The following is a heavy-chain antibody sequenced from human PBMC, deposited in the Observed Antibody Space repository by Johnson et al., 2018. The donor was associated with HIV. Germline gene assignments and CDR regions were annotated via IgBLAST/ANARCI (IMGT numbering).Heavy chain of an antibody. CDR1: GFSFSSYG. D-gene: IGHD6-13*01. Sequence: QVQVVESGGGVVQPGGSLTLSCAASGFSFSSYGMHWVRQAPGKGLEWVAVIRYDGSNKYYADSVKGRFTISRDNSKNTLYLQMNSLRAEDTAVYYCARDSSSWYEGAFDIWGQGTMVTVSS. CDR2: IRYDGSNK. J-gene: IGHJ3*02. V-gene: IGHV3-33*01. CDR3: ARDSSSWYEGAFDI.